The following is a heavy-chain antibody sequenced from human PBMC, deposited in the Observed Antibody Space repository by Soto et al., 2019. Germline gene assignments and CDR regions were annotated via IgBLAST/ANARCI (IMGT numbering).Heavy chain of an antibody. CDR2: INTSGDRR. V-gene: IGHV3-23*01. J-gene: IGHJ5*01. Sequence: PGGSLRLSCAASGFTFSNFAMSWVRQAPGKGLEWVSVINTSGDRRCYPDSVQGRFTISRDNSKSTLFLQINNLRVEDTAVYYCAKSAVLAAAPGWFDSWGQGIQVTVSS. D-gene: IGHD3-3*02. CDR1: GFTFSNFA. CDR3: AKSAVLAAAPGWFDS.